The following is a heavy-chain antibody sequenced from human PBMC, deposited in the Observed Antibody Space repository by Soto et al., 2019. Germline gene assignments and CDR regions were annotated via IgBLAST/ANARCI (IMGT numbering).Heavy chain of an antibody. CDR1: GGTFSSRA. CDR2: IIPVFGRV. CDR3: ANSRGGTFLGYHGMDI. D-gene: IGHD3-16*01. Sequence: QVQLVQSGPEVKKTGTSVKVSCKASGGTFSSRAISWVRQAPGQGLEWMGGIIPVFGRVNYAEKFQDRVTIPADESTGTVYMELSSLRSEDTALYYWANSRGGTFLGYHGMDIWGQGTTVSVSS. J-gene: IGHJ6*02. V-gene: IGHV1-69*01.